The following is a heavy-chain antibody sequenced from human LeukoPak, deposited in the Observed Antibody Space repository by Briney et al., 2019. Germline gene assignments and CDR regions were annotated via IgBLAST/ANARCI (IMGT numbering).Heavy chain of an antibody. V-gene: IGHV3-11*04. CDR1: GFTFSNYY. CDR3: ARAGFYYDSSGYYYY. CDR2: ISSSGSTI. Sequence: GGSLRLSCAASGFTFSNYYMNWIRQAPEKGLQWVSYISSSGSTIYYADSVKGRFTISRDNAKNSLYLQMNSLRAEDTAVYYCARAGFYYDSSGYYYYWGQGTLVTVSS. J-gene: IGHJ4*02. D-gene: IGHD3-22*01.